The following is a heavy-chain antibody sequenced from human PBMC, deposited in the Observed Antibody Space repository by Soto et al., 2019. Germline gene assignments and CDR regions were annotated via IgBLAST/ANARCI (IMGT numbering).Heavy chain of an antibody. CDR3: AKERQPCSGANCYTWATGGGDV. J-gene: IGHJ6*02. V-gene: IGHV3-9*01. D-gene: IGHD2-2*02. Sequence: EVQLVESGGGLVQPGRSLRLSCAASGFTFDDYSMHWVRQAPGKGLEWVSGISWNSGIIVYGDSVKGRFTISRDNAKKSLFLQMKSLSAEDTALYFCAKERQPCSGANCYTWATGGGDVWGQGTTV. CDR2: ISWNSGII. CDR1: GFTFDDYS.